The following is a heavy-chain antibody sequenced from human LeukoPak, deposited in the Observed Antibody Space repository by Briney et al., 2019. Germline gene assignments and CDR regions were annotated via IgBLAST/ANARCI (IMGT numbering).Heavy chain of an antibody. CDR2: IDPGDGSA. J-gene: IGHJ4*02. V-gene: IGHV1-46*01. Sequence: ASVTVSCKASEYTFTGYYFHWVRQAPGQGLEWMGIIDPGDGSATYAQKFQGRVTMTRDTSTSTVYMELSSLRSEDTAVYYCARDLYDFWSGYFAPFDYWGQGTLVTVSS. CDR1: EYTFTGYY. D-gene: IGHD3-3*01. CDR3: ARDLYDFWSGYFAPFDY.